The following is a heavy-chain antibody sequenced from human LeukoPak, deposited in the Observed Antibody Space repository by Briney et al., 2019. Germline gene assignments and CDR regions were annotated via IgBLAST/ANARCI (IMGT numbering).Heavy chain of an antibody. CDR2: IKQDGSEK. Sequence: PGGSLRLSCAASGFTFSNYAMSWVRQAPGKGLEWVANIKQDGSEKYYVDSVKGRFTISRDNAKNSLYLQMNSLRAEDTAVYYCARDTTAGNYYFDYWGQGTLVTVSS. D-gene: IGHD4-17*01. J-gene: IGHJ4*02. CDR3: ARDTTAGNYYFDY. CDR1: GFTFSNYA. V-gene: IGHV3-7*01.